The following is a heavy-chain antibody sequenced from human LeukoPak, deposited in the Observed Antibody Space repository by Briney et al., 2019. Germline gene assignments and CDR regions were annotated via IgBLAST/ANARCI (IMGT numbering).Heavy chain of an antibody. CDR3: ARDVTMVRGVTHFDY. CDR1: GYTFTSYG. J-gene: IGHJ4*02. D-gene: IGHD3-10*01. V-gene: IGHV1-18*01. CDR2: ISAYNGNT. Sequence: AASVNVSCKASGYTFTSYGISWVRQAPGQGLEWMGWISAYNGNTNYAQKLQGRVTMTTDTSTSTAYMELRSLRSDDTAVYYCARDVTMVRGVTHFDYWGQGTLVTVSS.